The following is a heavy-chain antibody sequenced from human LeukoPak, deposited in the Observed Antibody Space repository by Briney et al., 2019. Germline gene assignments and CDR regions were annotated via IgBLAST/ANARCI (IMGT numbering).Heavy chain of an antibody. CDR3: ARGSIGYGDDRFFDY. D-gene: IGHD4-17*01. Sequence: ASVKVSCKASGYTFTSYYMHWVRQAPGQGLEWMGIINPSGGSTSYAQKFQGRVTMTRDTSTSTVYMELSSLRSEDTAVYYCARGSIGYGDDRFFDYWGQGTLVTVSS. CDR2: INPSGGST. CDR1: GYTFTSYY. V-gene: IGHV1-46*01. J-gene: IGHJ4*02.